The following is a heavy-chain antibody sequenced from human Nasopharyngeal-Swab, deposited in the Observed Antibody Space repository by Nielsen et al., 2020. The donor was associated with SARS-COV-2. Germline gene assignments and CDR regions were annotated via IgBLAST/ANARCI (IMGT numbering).Heavy chain of an antibody. D-gene: IGHD4-11*01. J-gene: IGHJ6*02. CDR2: IYSGGSST. CDR3: AKAKTPYSNYGDYYYGMDV. Sequence: VRQEPGKGLEGGSVIYSGGSSTYYADSVKGRFTISRDNSKNTLYLQMNSLRAEDTAVYYCAKAKTPYSNYGDYYYGMDVWGQGTTVTVSS. V-gene: IGHV3-23*03.